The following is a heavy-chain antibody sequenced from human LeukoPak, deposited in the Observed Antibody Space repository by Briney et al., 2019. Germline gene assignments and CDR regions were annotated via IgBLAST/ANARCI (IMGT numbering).Heavy chain of an antibody. Sequence: SETLSLTCTVSGYSISSGYYWGWIRQPPGKGLEWIGSIYHSGSTYYNPSLKSRVTISVDTSKNQFSLKLSSVTAADTAVYYCARSPGVEGHFDYWGQGTLVTVSS. CDR1: GYSISSGYY. D-gene: IGHD2-15*01. CDR3: ARSPGVEGHFDY. CDR2: IYHSGST. J-gene: IGHJ4*02. V-gene: IGHV4-38-2*02.